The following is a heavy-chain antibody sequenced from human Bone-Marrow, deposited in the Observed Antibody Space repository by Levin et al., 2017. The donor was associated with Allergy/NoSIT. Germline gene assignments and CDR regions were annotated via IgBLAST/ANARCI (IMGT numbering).Heavy chain of an antibody. J-gene: IGHJ4*02. CDR1: GFSLTTSGMC. Sequence: SGPTLVKPTQTLTLTCTVSGFSLTTSGMCVNWIRQPPGKALEWLAFIDWKDDKYYNTFLKTRLTISRDTSKDQVVLTMTNMDPIDTATYYGARAYSSGWHSDFDYWGQGTLVTVSS. V-gene: IGHV2-70*01. CDR3: ARAYSSGWHSDFDY. D-gene: IGHD6-19*01. CDR2: IDWKDDK.